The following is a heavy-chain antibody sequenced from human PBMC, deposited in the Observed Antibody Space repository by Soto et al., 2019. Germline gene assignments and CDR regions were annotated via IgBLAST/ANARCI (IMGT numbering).Heavy chain of an antibody. J-gene: IGHJ6*04. V-gene: IGHV3-74*01. Sequence: EVQLVESGGGLVQPGGSLRLSCAASGFTFSPYYMHWVRQVPGQGLVWVSYINSVGTTSYADSVRGRFTVSRDNAKNTLYLEMNSLTGEDTALYYCARGGCSSTSSLDVWGEGTTVTVSS. CDR3: ARGGCSSTSSLDV. CDR1: GFTFSPYY. CDR2: INSVGTT. D-gene: IGHD2-2*01.